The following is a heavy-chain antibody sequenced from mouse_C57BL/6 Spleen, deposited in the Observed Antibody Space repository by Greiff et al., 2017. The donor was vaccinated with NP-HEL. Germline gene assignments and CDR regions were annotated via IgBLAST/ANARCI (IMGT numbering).Heavy chain of an antibody. Sequence: QVQLKQSGAELVRPGTSVKVSCKASGYAFTNYLIEWVKQRPGQGLEWIGVINPGSGGTNYNEKFKGKATLTADKSSSTAYMQLSSLTSEDSAVYFCARLIGLTGTGYFDYWGQGTTLTVSS. CDR2: INPGSGGT. CDR3: ARLIGLTGTGYFDY. D-gene: IGHD4-1*01. CDR1: GYAFTNYL. V-gene: IGHV1-54*01. J-gene: IGHJ2*01.